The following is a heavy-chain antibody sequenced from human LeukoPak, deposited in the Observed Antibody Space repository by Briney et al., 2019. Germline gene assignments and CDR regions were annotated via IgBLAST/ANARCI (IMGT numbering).Heavy chain of an antibody. CDR2: INPSGGST. CDR3: ARPMGIAVAGTPSFAYYFDY. Sequence: GASVKVSCKASGYTFTSYYMHWVRQALGQGLEWMGIINPSGGSTSYAQKFQGRVTMTRDTSTSTVYMELSSLRSEDTAVYYCARPMGIAVAGTPSFAYYFDYWGQGTLVTVSS. CDR1: GYTFTSYY. D-gene: IGHD6-19*01. V-gene: IGHV1-46*01. J-gene: IGHJ4*02.